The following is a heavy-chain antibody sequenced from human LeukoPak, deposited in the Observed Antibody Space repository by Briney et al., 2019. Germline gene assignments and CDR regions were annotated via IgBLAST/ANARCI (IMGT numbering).Heavy chain of an antibody. CDR1: GGAFSSYV. CDR2: IIPIFGTA. D-gene: IGHD2-15*01. J-gene: IGHJ6*04. V-gene: IGHV1-69*06. Sequence: EASVKVSCKASGGAFSSYVISWVRQAPGQGLEWMGGIIPIFGTADYAQKFQGRLTITADKSTSTAYMELSSLRSEDTAIYYCASATLRCSGGSCYEMDVWGKGTTVTVSS. CDR3: ASATLRCSGGSCYEMDV.